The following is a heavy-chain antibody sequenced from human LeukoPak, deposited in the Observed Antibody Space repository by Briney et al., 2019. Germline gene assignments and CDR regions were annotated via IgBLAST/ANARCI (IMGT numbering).Heavy chain of an antibody. CDR2: IYYSGST. CDR1: GGSISSGGSR. Sequence: SETLSLTCNVSGGSISSGGSRWSWIRQHPGKGLEWIGYIYYSGSTYYNPSLESRLTMSVDTSKNQFSLHLTSVTAADTAVYYCARDWGAYFDYWGQGTLVTVSS. CDR3: ARDWGAYFDY. D-gene: IGHD7-27*01. J-gene: IGHJ4*02. V-gene: IGHV4-31*03.